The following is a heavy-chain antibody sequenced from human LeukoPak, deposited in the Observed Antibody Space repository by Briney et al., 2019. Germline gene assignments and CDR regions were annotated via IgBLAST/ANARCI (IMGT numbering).Heavy chain of an antibody. J-gene: IGHJ6*02. D-gene: IGHD1-26*01. V-gene: IGHV1-69*13. CDR3: ARISLGAIWGYYYGMDV. CDR1: GGTFSSYS. CDR2: IIPIFDTA. Sequence: SVKVSCKASGGTFSSYSISWVRQAPGQVLEWMGGIIPIFDTADYAQKFQGRVTITADESTSTAYMELSSLRSEDTAVFYCARISLGAIWGYYYGMDVWGQGTTVTVSS.